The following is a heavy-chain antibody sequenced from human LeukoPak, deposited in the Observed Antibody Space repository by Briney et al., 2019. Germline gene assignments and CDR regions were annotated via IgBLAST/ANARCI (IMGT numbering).Heavy chain of an antibody. V-gene: IGHV4-34*01. CDR2: INHSGST. D-gene: IGHD2-2*01. CDR3: ARGKPAANYYYYSGMDV. CDR1: VGSFSGYY. J-gene: IGHJ6*02. Sequence: SETLSLTCAVYVGSFSGYYWSWVRDPPGKGLEWSGEINHSGSTNYNPSLKSRVTISVDTSKNQFSLKLSSVTAADTAVYYCARGKPAANYYYYSGMDVWGQGTTVTVSS.